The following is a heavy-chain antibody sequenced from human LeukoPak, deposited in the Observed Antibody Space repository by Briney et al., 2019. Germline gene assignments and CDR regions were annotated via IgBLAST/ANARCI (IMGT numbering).Heavy chain of an antibody. V-gene: IGHV4-59*08. CDR1: GGSIGSYS. CDR3: ARLKARDAFDI. J-gene: IGHJ3*02. Sequence: SETLSLTCTVSGGSIGSYSWNWIRQSPGTGLEWIGYVYYSGSTMYNPSLRSRVTISVDTSKNQFSLKLSSVTAADTAVYYCARLKARDAFDIWGQGPMVTVSS. CDR2: VYYSGST.